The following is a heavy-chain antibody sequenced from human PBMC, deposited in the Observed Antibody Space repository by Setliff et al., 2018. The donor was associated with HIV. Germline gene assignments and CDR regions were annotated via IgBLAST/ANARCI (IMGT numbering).Heavy chain of an antibody. CDR3: TTLTPPSGYVYDYYYYYMDV. J-gene: IGHJ6*03. V-gene: IGHV3-15*01. CDR1: GFSFNTAC. Sequence: PGGSLRLSCVASGFSFNTACMTWVRQAPGKGLEWVGRIQTTNDGGRREYGAPVEGRFYISRDDSKNTLFLQMDSLKTEDTAVYYCTTLTPPSGYVYDYYYYYMDVWGKGTTVTVSS. CDR2: IQTTNDGGRR. D-gene: IGHD5-12*01.